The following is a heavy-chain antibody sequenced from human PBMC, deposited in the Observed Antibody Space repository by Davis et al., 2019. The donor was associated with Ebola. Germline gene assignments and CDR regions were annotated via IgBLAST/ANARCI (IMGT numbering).Heavy chain of an antibody. V-gene: IGHV3-11*06. J-gene: IGHJ4*02. CDR2: ISSGNTYT. CDR3: ARAPAGRWQWPGTACDY. CDR1: GFTLSDYY. D-gene: IGHD6-19*01. Sequence: GESLKISCAASGFTLSDYYMCWIRQAPGKGLEWVSCISSGNTYTSYTDSVKGRFTISSDNAKKSLSLQMNSLKAEDTAVYYCARAPAGRWQWPGTACDYWGQGTLVTVSS.